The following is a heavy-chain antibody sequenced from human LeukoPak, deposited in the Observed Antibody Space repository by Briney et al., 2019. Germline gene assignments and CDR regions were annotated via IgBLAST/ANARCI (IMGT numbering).Heavy chain of an antibody. Sequence: SETLSLTCTVSGGSISSYYWSWIRQPPGKGLEWIGYIYYSGRTNYNPSLKRRVTISVHTSKNQFSLKLSSVTAADTAVYYCASGSGWPPDFDYWGQGTLVTVSS. V-gene: IGHV4-59*01. CDR1: GGSISSYY. D-gene: IGHD6-19*01. CDR2: IYYSGRT. CDR3: ASGSGWPPDFDY. J-gene: IGHJ4*02.